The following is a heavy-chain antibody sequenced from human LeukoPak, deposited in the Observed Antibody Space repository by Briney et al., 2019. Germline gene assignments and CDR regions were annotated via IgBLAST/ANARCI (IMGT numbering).Heavy chain of an antibody. Sequence: GGSLRLSCAASGFTFSSYAMSWVRQAPGKGLEWVSAISGSGGSTYYADSVKGRFTISRDNSKNTLYLQMNSLRAEDTAVYYCAKARKRGYSGYDLFDYWGQGTLVTVSS. CDR1: GFTFSSYA. D-gene: IGHD5-12*01. CDR2: ISGSGGST. J-gene: IGHJ4*02. CDR3: AKARKRGYSGYDLFDY. V-gene: IGHV3-23*01.